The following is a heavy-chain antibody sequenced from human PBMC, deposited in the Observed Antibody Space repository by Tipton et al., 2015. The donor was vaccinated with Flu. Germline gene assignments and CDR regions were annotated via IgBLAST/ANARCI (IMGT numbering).Heavy chain of an antibody. CDR2: IYTSGST. J-gene: IGHJ6*02. D-gene: IGHD3-10*01. Sequence: TLSLTCTVSGGSISSYYWSWIRQPAGKGLEWIGRIYTSGSTNYNPSPKSRVTMSVGTSKNQFSLKLSSVTAADTAVYYCARDRTYYYGSGSYWNFYYGTDVWGQGTTVTVSS. V-gene: IGHV4-4*07. CDR3: ARDRTYYYGSGSYWNFYYGTDV. CDR1: GGSISSYY.